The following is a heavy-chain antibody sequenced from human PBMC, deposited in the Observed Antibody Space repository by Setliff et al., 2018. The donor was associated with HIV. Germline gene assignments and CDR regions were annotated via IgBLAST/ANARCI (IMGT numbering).Heavy chain of an antibody. D-gene: IGHD3-10*01. J-gene: IGHJ4*02. CDR2: MNPSGATT. CDR1: GNPFTSYY. V-gene: IGHV1-46*01. CDR3: ARYYYGSQTMLDY. Sequence: ASVKVSCKASGNPFTSYYLHWVRQAPGQGLEWMATMNPSGATTNYAQKFQGRVTMTKDTSTSTDYMELSSLRSEDTAVYYCARYYYGSQTMLDYWGQGTLVTVSS.